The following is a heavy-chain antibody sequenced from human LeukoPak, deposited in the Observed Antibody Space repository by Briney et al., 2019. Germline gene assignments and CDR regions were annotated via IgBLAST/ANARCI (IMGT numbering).Heavy chain of an antibody. CDR1: GFTFSSYA. D-gene: IGHD6-19*01. J-gene: IGHJ4*02. CDR3: AKDWGQWLVKGVLDY. V-gene: IGHV3-30*04. CDR2: ISYDGSNK. Sequence: GRSLRLSCAASGFTFSSYAMHWVRQAPGKGLEWVAVISYDGSNKYYADAVKGRFTISRDNSKNTLYLQMNSLRAEDTAVYYCAKDWGQWLVKGVLDYWGQGTLVTVSS.